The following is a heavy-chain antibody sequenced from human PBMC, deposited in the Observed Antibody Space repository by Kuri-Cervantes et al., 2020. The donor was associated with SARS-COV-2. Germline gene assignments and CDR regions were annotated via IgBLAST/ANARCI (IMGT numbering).Heavy chain of an antibody. D-gene: IGHD3-22*01. J-gene: IGHJ4*02. CDR2: IYSGGNT. CDR3: AREARDYYDTSGYLDY. CDR1: GFTVSSNY. Sequence: GSLRLSCAASGFTVSSNYMSWVRQAPGKGLEWVSVIYSGGNTYYADSVKGRFTISRDNSKNTLYLQMNSLSAEDTAVYYCAREARDYYDTSGYLDYWGQGFLVTVSS. V-gene: IGHV3-66*01.